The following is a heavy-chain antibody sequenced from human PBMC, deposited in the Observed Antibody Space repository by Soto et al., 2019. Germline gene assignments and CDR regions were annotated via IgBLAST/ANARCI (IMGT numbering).Heavy chain of an antibody. Sequence: GGSLRLSCAASGFTFSSYSMNWVRQAPGKGLEWVSSISSSSSYIYYADSVKGRFTISRDNAKNSLYLQMNSLRAEDTAVYYCAYDSSGYYVFDYWGQGTLVTVSS. D-gene: IGHD3-22*01. CDR1: GFTFSSYS. CDR3: AYDSSGYYVFDY. CDR2: ISSSSSYI. V-gene: IGHV3-21*01. J-gene: IGHJ4*02.